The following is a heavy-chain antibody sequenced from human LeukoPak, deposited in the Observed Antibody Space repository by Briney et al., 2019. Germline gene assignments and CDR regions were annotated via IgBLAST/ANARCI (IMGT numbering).Heavy chain of an antibody. J-gene: IGHJ3*02. V-gene: IGHV4-4*02. D-gene: IGHD2-21*02. CDR1: GGSISSSNW. CDR2: IYHSGST. Sequence: SETLSLTCAVSGGSISSSNWWSWVRQPPGKGLEWIGEIYHSGSTNYNPSLKSRVTISVDKSKNQFSLKLSSVTAADTAVYYCARQSGFCGGDCYAFDIWGQGTMVTVSS. CDR3: ARQSGFCGGDCYAFDI.